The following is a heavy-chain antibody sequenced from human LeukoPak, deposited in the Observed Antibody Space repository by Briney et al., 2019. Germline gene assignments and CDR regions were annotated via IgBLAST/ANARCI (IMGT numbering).Heavy chain of an antibody. D-gene: IGHD2-8*01. Sequence: PGGSLRLSCAASGFTFSSYAMSWVRQAPGKGLEWVSAISGSGGSTYYADSVKGRFTISRDNSKNTLYLQMNSLRAEDTAVYYYARGYCTNGVCYAAFDIWGQGTMVTVSS. CDR2: ISGSGGST. CDR1: GFTFSSYA. CDR3: ARGYCTNGVCYAAFDI. J-gene: IGHJ3*02. V-gene: IGHV3-23*01.